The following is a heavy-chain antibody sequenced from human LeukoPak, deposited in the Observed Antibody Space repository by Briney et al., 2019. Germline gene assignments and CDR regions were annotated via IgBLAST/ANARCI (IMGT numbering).Heavy chain of an antibody. D-gene: IGHD5-12*01. CDR1: GFTFSNYW. J-gene: IGHJ4*02. Sequence: GGSLRLSCAASGFTFSNYWMSWVRHATGKGLEWVANIKQDGSEKLYVDSLKGRFTISRDNAKNSLYLQMNSLRAEDTAVYYCATLGAYDRFDSWGQGTLVTVSS. V-gene: IGHV3-7*05. CDR2: IKQDGSEK. CDR3: ATLGAYDRFDS.